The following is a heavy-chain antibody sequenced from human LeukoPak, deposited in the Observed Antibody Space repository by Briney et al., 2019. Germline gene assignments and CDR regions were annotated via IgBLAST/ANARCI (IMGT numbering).Heavy chain of an antibody. CDR1: GGTSSSYA. D-gene: IGHD4-17*01. J-gene: IGHJ6*02. V-gene: IGHV1-69*13. CDR3: ARDVVTTGPYYYYGMDV. Sequence: GASVKVSCKASGGTSSSYAISWVRQAPGQGLEWMGGIIPIFGTANYAQKFQGRVTITADESTSTAYMELSSLRSEDTAVYYCARDVVTTGPYYYYGMDVWGQGTTVTVSS. CDR2: IIPIFGTA.